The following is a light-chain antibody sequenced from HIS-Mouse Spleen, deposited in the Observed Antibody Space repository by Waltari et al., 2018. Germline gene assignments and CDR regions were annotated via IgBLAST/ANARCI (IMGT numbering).Light chain of an antibody. CDR1: ALPKKY. V-gene: IGLV3-10*01. Sequence: SYELTQPPSVSVSPGQTARITCSGDALPKKYAYWYQQKSGQAPVRVMYEDSKRPSGIPGGFSGSSSGTMATLTISGAQVEDEADYYCYSTDSSGNHRVFGGGTKLTVL. CDR2: EDS. J-gene: IGLJ2*01. CDR3: YSTDSSGNHRV.